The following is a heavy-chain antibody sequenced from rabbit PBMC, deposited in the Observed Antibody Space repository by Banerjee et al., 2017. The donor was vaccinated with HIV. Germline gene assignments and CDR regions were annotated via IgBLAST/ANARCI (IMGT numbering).Heavy chain of an antibody. V-gene: IGHV1S40*01. CDR1: GFTLSSYW. J-gene: IGHJ4*01. D-gene: IGHD4-1*01. Sequence: QSLEESGGDLVQPEGSLTLTCKASGFTLSSYWMWWVRQAPGKGLEWIACIGAGSSGSTQYANWAKGRFTISKTSSTTVTLQMTSLTAADTATYFCARDLAGVIGWNFNFWGPGTLVTVS. CDR2: IGAGSSGST. CDR3: ARDLAGVIGWNFNF.